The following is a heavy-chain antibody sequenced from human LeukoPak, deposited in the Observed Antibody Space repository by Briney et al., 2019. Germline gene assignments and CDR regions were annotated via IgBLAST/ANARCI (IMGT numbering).Heavy chain of an antibody. Sequence: PSETLSLTCAVYGGSFSGYYWTWIRQPPGKGLEWIGYIYYSGSTNYNPSLKSRVTISVDTSKNQFSLKLSSVTAADTAVYYCARESIADYYFDYWGQGTLVTVSS. CDR2: IYYSGST. J-gene: IGHJ4*02. CDR3: ARESIADYYFDY. V-gene: IGHV4-59*01. D-gene: IGHD6-6*01. CDR1: GGSFSGYY.